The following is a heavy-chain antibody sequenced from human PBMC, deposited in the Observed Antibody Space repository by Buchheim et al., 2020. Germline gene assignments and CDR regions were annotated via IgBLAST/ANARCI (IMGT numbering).Heavy chain of an antibody. D-gene: IGHD4-17*01. CDR2: ISDSGSTT. Sequence: EVQLVESGGGLVQPGGSLRLSCTASGFTYNNYEMIWVRQAPGKGLEWISYISDSGSTTYYADSVMGRFSISRDNAKNSLFLQMSSLRADDTAVYYCARGPGRGGDFDYWGQGTL. J-gene: IGHJ4*02. V-gene: IGHV3-48*03. CDR1: GFTYNNYE. CDR3: ARGPGRGGDFDY.